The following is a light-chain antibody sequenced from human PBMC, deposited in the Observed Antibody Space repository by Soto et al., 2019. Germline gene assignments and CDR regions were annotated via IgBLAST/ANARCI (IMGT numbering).Light chain of an antibody. V-gene: IGLV2-14*01. Sequence: QSALTQPASVSGSPGQSITISCTGTSSDVGGYKYVCWYQHHPGKAPKLMIYEVTTRPSGISNRFSGSKSGNTASLTISGIEAEDEAEYYCSSYTSGSPCPWVFGTGTKVTVL. CDR3: SSYTSGSPCPWV. J-gene: IGLJ1*01. CDR1: SSDVGGYKY. CDR2: EVT.